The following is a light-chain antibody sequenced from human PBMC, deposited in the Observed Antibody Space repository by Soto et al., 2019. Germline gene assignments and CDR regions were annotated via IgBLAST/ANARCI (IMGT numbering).Light chain of an antibody. CDR2: DVS. CDR1: SSDVGGYNY. Sequence: QSALTQPRSVSGSPGQSVTISCTGTSSDVGGYNYVSWYQQNPGKAPKLMIYDVSKRPSGVPDRFYGSKSGNTASLTISGLQAEDEADYYCCSYAGSYYVFGTWTELTFL. J-gene: IGLJ1*01. CDR3: CSYAGSYYV. V-gene: IGLV2-11*01.